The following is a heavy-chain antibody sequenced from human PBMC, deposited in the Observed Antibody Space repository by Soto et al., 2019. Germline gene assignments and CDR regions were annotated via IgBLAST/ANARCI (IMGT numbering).Heavy chain of an antibody. V-gene: IGHV1-2*04. D-gene: IGHD6-13*01. CDR2: INPNSGGT. Sequence: ASVKVSCKASGYTFTGYYMHWVRQAPGQGLEWMGWINPNSGGTNYAQKFQGWVTMTRDTSISTAYMELSRLRSDDTAVYYCARDRRVAAGTIYYYGMDVWGQGTTVTVSS. CDR1: GYTFTGYY. CDR3: ARDRRVAAGTIYYYGMDV. J-gene: IGHJ6*02.